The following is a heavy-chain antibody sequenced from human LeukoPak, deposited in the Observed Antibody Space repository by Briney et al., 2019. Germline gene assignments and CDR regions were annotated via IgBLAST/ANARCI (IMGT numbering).Heavy chain of an antibody. CDR3: ARSGMATPRSAFDI. Sequence: GSLRLSCTASGFPFNDFHMSWIRQAPGKGLEWVSSISSSSSYIYYADSVKGRFTISRDNAKNSLYLQMNSLRAEDTAVYYCARSGMATPRSAFDIWGQGTMVTVSS. V-gene: IGHV3-21*01. J-gene: IGHJ3*02. D-gene: IGHD5-24*01. CDR1: GFPFNDFH. CDR2: ISSSSSYI.